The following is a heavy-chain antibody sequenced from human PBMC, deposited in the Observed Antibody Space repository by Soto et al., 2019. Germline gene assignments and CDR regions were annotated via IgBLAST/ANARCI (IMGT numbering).Heavy chain of an antibody. J-gene: IGHJ3*02. V-gene: IGHV3-15*07. CDR3: TTSYYYDSSGYHDAFDI. D-gene: IGHD3-22*01. CDR1: GFTFSNAC. Sequence: EVQLVESGGGLVKPGGSLRLSCAASGFTFSNACMNWVRQAPGKGLEWVGRIKSKTDGGTTDYAAPVKGRFTISREDSKNTLYLQMNSLKTEDTAVYYCTTSYYYDSSGYHDAFDIWGQGTMVTVSS. CDR2: IKSKTDGGTT.